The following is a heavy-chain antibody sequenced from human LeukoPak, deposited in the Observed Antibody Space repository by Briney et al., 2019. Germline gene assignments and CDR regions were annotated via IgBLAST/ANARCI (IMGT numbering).Heavy chain of an antibody. CDR1: GFTFSSYA. Sequence: GRSLRLSCAASGFTFSSYAKHWVRQAPGKGLEWVAVISYDGSNKYYADSVKGRFTISRDNSKNTLYLQMNSLRAEDTAVYYCAREEWLRFFNYWGQGTLVTVSS. D-gene: IGHD5-12*01. V-gene: IGHV3-30*04. CDR2: ISYDGSNK. CDR3: AREEWLRFFNY. J-gene: IGHJ4*02.